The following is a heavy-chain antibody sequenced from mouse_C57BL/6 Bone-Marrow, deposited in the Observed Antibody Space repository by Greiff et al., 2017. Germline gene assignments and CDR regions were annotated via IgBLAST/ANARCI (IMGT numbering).Heavy chain of an antibody. CDR3: ARGLRDYYAIDY. Sequence: VQLQQPGAELVKPGASVKLSCKASGYTFTSYWMHWVKQRPGQGLEWIGMIHPNSGSTNYNEKFKSKATLTVDKSSSTAYMQLSSLTSEDSAVYYCARGLRDYYAIDYWGQGTSVTVSS. D-gene: IGHD2-4*01. V-gene: IGHV1-64*01. CDR1: GYTFTSYW. J-gene: IGHJ4*01. CDR2: IHPNSGST.